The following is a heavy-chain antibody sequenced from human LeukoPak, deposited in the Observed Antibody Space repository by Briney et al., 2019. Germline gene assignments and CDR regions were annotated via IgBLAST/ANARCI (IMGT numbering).Heavy chain of an antibody. D-gene: IGHD2-2*01. CDR1: GFTFSSYS. CDR3: ARGPAAIRGYFQH. CDR2: ISSSSSYI. Sequence: PGGSLRLSCAASGFTFSSYSMNWVRQAPGKGLEWVSSISSSSSYIYYADSVKGRFTISRDNAKNSLYLQMNSLRAEDTAVYYCARGPAAIRGYFQHWGQGTLVTVSS. V-gene: IGHV3-21*01. J-gene: IGHJ1*01.